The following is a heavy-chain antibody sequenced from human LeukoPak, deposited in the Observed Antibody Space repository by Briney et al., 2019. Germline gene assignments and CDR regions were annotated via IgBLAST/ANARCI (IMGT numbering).Heavy chain of an antibody. CDR1: GGSISSYY. J-gene: IGHJ4*02. CDR2: IYYSGST. CDR3: ARGHSGYDLYYFDY. V-gene: IGHV4-59*01. D-gene: IGHD5-12*01. Sequence: PSETLSLTCAVSGGSISSYYWSWIRQPPGKGLEWIGYIYYSGSTNYNPSLKSRVTISVDTSKNQFSLKLSSVTAADTAVYYCARGHSGYDLYYFDYWGQGTLVTVSS.